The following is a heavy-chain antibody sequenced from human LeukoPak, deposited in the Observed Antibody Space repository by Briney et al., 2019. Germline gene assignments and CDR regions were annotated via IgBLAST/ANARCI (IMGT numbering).Heavy chain of an antibody. Sequence: SETLSLTCTVFGYSISSGYYWGWIRQPPGKGLEWIGNIYHSGSTYSNPSLKSRVIISVDTSKNQFSLKLSSVTAADTAVYWCARGAFGVLLSAFDIWGQGTMVTVSS. J-gene: IGHJ3*02. CDR3: ARGAFGVLLSAFDI. CDR1: GYSISSGYY. D-gene: IGHD3-3*01. V-gene: IGHV4-38-2*02. CDR2: IYHSGST.